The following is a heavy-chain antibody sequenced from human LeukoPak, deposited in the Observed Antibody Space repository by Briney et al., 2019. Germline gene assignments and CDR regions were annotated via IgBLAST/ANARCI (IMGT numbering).Heavy chain of an antibody. CDR2: ISSSSSYI. CDR3: ARAQAGAVLYFDY. Sequence: PGGSLRLSCAASGFTFSSYSMNWVRQAPGKGLEWVSSISSSSSYIYYADSVKGRFTISRDNAKNSLYLQMNSLRAEDTAVYYCARAQAGAVLYFDYWGQGTLVTVSS. V-gene: IGHV3-21*01. CDR1: GFTFSSYS. J-gene: IGHJ4*02. D-gene: IGHD3-3*01.